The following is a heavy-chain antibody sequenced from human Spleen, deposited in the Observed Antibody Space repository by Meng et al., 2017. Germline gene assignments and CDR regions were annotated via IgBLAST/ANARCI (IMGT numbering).Heavy chain of an antibody. CDR2: MIXXXGXX. V-gene: IGHV1-69*08. J-gene: IGHJ4*02. Sequence: QVQXXQSGAEXXKPGXXXXVSCKASGGTFSSYTISXXRXXPGQGLXXWXRMIXXXGXXNYAXXXXGRXXXTADKXTSTAYMXXXSLRSXDTXVXYXTRVGATAFDYWGQGTLVTVSS. CDR1: GGTFSSYT. D-gene: IGHD1-26*01. CDR3: TRVGATAFDY.